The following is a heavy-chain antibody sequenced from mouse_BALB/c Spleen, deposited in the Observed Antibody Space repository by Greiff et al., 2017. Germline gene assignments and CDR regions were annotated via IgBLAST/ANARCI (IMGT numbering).Heavy chain of an antibody. CDR2: IWGDGST. D-gene: IGHD1-1*01. V-gene: IGHV2-6-7*02. Sequence: VQLQESGPGLVAPSQSLSITCTVSGFSLTGYGVNWVRQPPGKGLEWLGMIWGDGSTDYNSALKSRLSISKDNSKSQVFLKMNSLQTDDTARYYCARGHGSSFYWYFDVWGAGTTVTVSS. CDR3: ARGHGSSFYWYFDV. CDR1: GFSLTGYG. J-gene: IGHJ1*01.